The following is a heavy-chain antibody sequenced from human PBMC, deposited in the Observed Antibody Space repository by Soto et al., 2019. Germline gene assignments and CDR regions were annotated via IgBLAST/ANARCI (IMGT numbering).Heavy chain of an antibody. CDR3: ARSRDGYSFYFYYGMDG. D-gene: IGHD4-4*01. J-gene: IGHJ6*02. Sequence: PGGPLRLSCAASGFIFTSYGMHWVRQAPGKGLEWMALILHDGSAEYYADSVKGRFTISRDNSKNTLYLRMNSLTAEDTAVYYCARSRDGYSFYFYYGMDGWGQGTTVTVSS. V-gene: IGHV3-30*03. CDR2: ILHDGSAE. CDR1: GFIFTSYG.